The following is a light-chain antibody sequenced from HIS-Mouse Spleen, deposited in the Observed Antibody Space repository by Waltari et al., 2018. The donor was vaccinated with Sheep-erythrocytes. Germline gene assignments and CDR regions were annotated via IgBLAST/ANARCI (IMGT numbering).Light chain of an antibody. CDR1: SSDVGSYNL. J-gene: IGLJ2*01. CDR2: EGS. V-gene: IGLV2-23*01. CDR3: CSYAGSSTLV. Sequence: QSALTQPASVSGSPGQSITISCTGTSSDVGSYNLVPRYQQPPGKAPKLMIYEGSKRPSGVSNRFSGSKSGNTASLTISGLQAEDEADYYCCSYAGSSTLVFGGGTKLTVL.